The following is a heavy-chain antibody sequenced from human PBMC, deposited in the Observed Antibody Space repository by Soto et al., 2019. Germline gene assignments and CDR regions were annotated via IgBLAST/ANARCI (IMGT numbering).Heavy chain of an antibody. V-gene: IGHV3-53*01. CDR1: GFTVSNNY. D-gene: IGHD3-10*01. J-gene: IGHJ4*02. Sequence: EVQLVESGGGLIQPGGSLRLSCAVSGFTVSNNYMSWVRQAPGKGLEGVSVIYSGGYTAYGDSVKGRFTISRDNSKNTPSLQINSPRPKDPAVFSCATIPGGGGYWGQGTLVTVSS. CDR2: IYSGGYT. CDR3: ATIPGGGGY.